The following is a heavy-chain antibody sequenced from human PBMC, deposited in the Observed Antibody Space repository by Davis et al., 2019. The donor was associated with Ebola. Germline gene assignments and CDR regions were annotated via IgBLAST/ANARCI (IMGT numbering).Heavy chain of an antibody. CDR3: ARGTVTTGR. D-gene: IGHD4-17*01. V-gene: IGHV3-11*01. Sequence: GESLKISCAASGFTFSDYYMSWIRQAPGKGLKWVSSISAGADNTYYAESVKGRFTISRDNSQDTLYLQMNSLRPEDTAVYYCARGTVTTGRWGQGTLVTVSS. J-gene: IGHJ4*02. CDR2: ISAGADNT. CDR1: GFTFSDYY.